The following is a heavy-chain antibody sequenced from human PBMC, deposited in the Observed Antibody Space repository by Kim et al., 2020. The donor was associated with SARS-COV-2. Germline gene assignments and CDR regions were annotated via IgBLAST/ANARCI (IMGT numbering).Heavy chain of an antibody. V-gene: IGHV3-48*02. Sequence: YYADSVKGRFTISRHNAKNSLYLQMNSLRDEDTAVYYCARVYSSSWYVFPWGQGTLVTVSS. D-gene: IGHD6-13*01. J-gene: IGHJ5*02. CDR3: ARVYSSSWYVFP.